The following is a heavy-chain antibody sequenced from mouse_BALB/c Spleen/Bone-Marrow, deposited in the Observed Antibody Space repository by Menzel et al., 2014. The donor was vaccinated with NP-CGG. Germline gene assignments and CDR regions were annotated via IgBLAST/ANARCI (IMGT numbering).Heavy chain of an antibody. D-gene: IGHD2-14*01. V-gene: IGHV14-3*02. CDR3: ARGYDEGFAY. Sequence: AHVKQSGAELVKPGASVKLSCTASGFNIKDTYMHWVKQRPEQGLEWIGRIDPANGNTKYDPKFQGKATITADTSSNTAYLQLSSLTSEDTAVYYCARGYDEGFAYWGQGTLVTVSA. CDR2: IDPANGNT. J-gene: IGHJ3*01. CDR1: GFNIKDTY.